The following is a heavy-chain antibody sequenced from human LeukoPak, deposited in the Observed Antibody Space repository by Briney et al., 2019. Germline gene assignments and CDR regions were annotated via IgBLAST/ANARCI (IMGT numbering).Heavy chain of an antibody. Sequence: SETLSLTCTVSGGSISSYYWSWIRQPPGKGLEWIGYIYYSGSTNYNPSLKSRVTISVDTSKNQFSLKLSSVTAADTAVYYCAREGIAAALDAFDIWGQGTMVTVSS. CDR1: GGSISSYY. CDR3: AREGIAAALDAFDI. J-gene: IGHJ3*02. D-gene: IGHD6-13*01. CDR2: IYYSGST. V-gene: IGHV4-59*12.